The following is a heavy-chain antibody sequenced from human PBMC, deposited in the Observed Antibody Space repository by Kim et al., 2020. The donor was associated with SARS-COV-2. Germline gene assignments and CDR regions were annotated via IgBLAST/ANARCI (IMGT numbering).Heavy chain of an antibody. CDR2: ISYDGSNK. Sequence: GGSLRLSCAASGFTFSSYAMHWVRQAPGKGLEWVAVISYDGSNKYYADSVKGRFTISRDNSKNTLYLQMNSLRAEDTAVYYCARGSSGWFDYWGQGTLVTVSS. CDR3: ARGSSGWFDY. V-gene: IGHV3-30*04. J-gene: IGHJ4*02. CDR1: GFTFSSYA. D-gene: IGHD6-19*01.